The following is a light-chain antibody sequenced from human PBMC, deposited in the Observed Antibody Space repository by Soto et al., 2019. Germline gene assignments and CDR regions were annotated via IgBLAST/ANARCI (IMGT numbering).Light chain of an antibody. CDR1: QSITNY. CDR2: AAS. Sequence: DIQVTQSPSSLSSSVGDIFTITCRASQSITNYLNWYQHEPGKAPKLLIYAASSLQSGVPPRFSGSGSGTEFTLTISSLQPDDFATYYCQQYNSYSFGQGTKVDIK. CDR3: QQYNSYS. V-gene: IGKV1-5*01. J-gene: IGKJ1*01.